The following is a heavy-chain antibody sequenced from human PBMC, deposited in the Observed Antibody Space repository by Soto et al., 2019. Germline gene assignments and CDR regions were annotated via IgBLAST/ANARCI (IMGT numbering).Heavy chain of an antibody. CDR3: ARAPWKGLKASSFAFDI. Sequence: PETLSLTCSVSGASIRSYYWHWVRQPPGEGLEWIGYVYTSDYTRYSSSLKSRVTISVDKSKSPFYLRLNHVTAADTAVYYCARAPWKGLKASSFAFDIWGQATMVT. J-gene: IGHJ3*02. CDR1: GASIRSYY. V-gene: IGHV4-59*13. D-gene: IGHD1-1*01. CDR2: VYTSDYT.